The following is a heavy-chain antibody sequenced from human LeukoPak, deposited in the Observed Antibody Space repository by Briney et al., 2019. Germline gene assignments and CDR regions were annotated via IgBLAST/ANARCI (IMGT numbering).Heavy chain of an antibody. Sequence: PGGSLSLLCVVSGFSFSSFEKNWVRQAPGEGLEWVSYISNNFDTHYADSVKGRFTITRDNARESLYLQMSSLIAEDAAVYYCARSLSGYITDPFFDQWGQGALVTVSS. J-gene: IGHJ4*02. CDR2: ISNNFDT. D-gene: IGHD5-12*01. CDR1: GFSFSSFE. V-gene: IGHV3-48*03. CDR3: ARSLSGYITDPFFDQ.